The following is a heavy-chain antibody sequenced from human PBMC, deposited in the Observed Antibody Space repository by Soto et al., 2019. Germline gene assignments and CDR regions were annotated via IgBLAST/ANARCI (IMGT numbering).Heavy chain of an antibody. V-gene: IGHV3-48*01. CDR2: ISSSSSTI. D-gene: IGHD2-15*01. CDR3: ARDNIVVVVAAHYYYYMDV. J-gene: IGHJ6*03. CDR1: GFTFSSYS. Sequence: GGSLRLSCAASGFTFSSYSMNWVRQAPGKGLEWVSYISSSSSTIYYADSVKGRFTISRDNAKNSLYLQMNSLRAEDTAVYYCARDNIVVVVAAHYYYYMDVWGKGTKVTVSS.